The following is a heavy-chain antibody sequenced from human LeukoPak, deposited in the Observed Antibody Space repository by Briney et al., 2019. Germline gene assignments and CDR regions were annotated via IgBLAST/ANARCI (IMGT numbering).Heavy chain of an antibody. J-gene: IGHJ4*02. CDR3: ARVDTAMEIDY. V-gene: IGHV4-59*01. D-gene: IGHD5-18*01. Sequence: PSETLSLTCTVSGGSISSYYWSWIRQPPGKGLEWIEYIYYSGSTNYNPSLKSRVTISVDTSKNQFSLKLSSVTAADTAVYYCARVDTAMEIDYWGQGTLVTVSS. CDR1: GGSISSYY. CDR2: IYYSGST.